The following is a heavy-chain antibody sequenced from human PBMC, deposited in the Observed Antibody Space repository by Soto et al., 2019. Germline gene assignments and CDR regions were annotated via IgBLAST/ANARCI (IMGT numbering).Heavy chain of an antibody. Sequence: ASVKVSCKASGYTFTSYGISWVRQAPGQGLEWMGWISAYNGNTNYAQKLQGRVTMTTDTSTSTAYMELRSLRSDDTAVYYCASVGGDSVWGSYRLNFDYWGQGTLVTVSS. CDR2: ISAYNGNT. CDR1: GYTFTSYG. CDR3: ASVGGDSVWGSYRLNFDY. J-gene: IGHJ4*02. V-gene: IGHV1-18*01. D-gene: IGHD3-16*02.